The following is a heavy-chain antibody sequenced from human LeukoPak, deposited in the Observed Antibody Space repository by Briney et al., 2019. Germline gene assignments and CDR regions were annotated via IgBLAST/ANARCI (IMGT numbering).Heavy chain of an antibody. CDR1: GGSISSYY. V-gene: IGHV4-59*01. J-gene: IGHJ4*02. CDR3: ARGWGRHHFDY. Sequence: SETLSLTCTVSGGSISSYYWSWIRQSPGKGLEWIGYIYNSGSTNYNPSLKSRVTISVDTSRNQFSLKLSSVTAADTAVYYCARGWGRHHFDYWGQGTLVTVSS. CDR2: IYNSGST. D-gene: IGHD3-16*01.